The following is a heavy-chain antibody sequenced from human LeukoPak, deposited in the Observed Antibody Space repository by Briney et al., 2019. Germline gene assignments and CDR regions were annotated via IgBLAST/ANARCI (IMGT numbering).Heavy chain of an antibody. J-gene: IGHJ4*02. Sequence: ASVKVSCKVSGYTLTELSMHWVRQAPGKGLEWMGGFDPEDGETIYAQRFQGRVTMTEDTSTDTAYMELSSLRSEDTAVYYCATAPLTPPLDYDRTVPYYFDYWGQGTLVTVSS. CDR1: GYTLTELS. CDR3: ATAPLTPPLDYDRTVPYYFDY. CDR2: FDPEDGET. D-gene: IGHD3-22*01. V-gene: IGHV1-24*01.